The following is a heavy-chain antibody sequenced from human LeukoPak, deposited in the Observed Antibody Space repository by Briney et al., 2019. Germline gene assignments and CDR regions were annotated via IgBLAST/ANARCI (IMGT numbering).Heavy chain of an antibody. CDR2: IYYSGRT. Sequence: SETLSLTCSVSGDSFSSSIYYWGWIRQPPGKGLEWIGNIYYSGRTYYNPSLKSRVTISGDTSKNQFSLKLTSVTAADTAVYDCARSKDNWFDPWGQGTLVTVSS. CDR1: GDSFSSSIYY. V-gene: IGHV4-39*07. J-gene: IGHJ5*02. CDR3: ARSKDNWFDP.